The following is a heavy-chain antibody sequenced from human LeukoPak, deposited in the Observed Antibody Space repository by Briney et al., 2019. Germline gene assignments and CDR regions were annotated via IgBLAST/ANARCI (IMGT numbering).Heavy chain of an antibody. Sequence: SETLSLTCTISGSSITSVSHYWGWIRQPPGKGLQWIGDIYYTGSTYYSPSLRSLFTMSVHTSETQFSLRLNSVTAVDPAVYYCARRWGNIVGVTYEYWGQGTLVTVSS. J-gene: IGHJ4*02. CDR2: IYYTGST. CDR3: ARRWGNIVGVTYEY. CDR1: GSSITSVSHY. V-gene: IGHV4-39*01. D-gene: IGHD3-16*01.